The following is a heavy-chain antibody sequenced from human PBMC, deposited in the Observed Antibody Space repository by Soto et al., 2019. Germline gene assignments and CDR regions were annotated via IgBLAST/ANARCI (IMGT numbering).Heavy chain of an antibody. Sequence: GEPLNISCQGSGYSFTSSGLGWVRQVPGKGLEWMGIIFPGDSDTRYSPSFQGQVTISADKSISTAYLQWSSLKASDTAMYYWARHGYSGYDCPFDYCGQGTLVTVSS. D-gene: IGHD5-12*01. CDR1: GYSFTSSG. CDR2: IFPGDSDT. J-gene: IGHJ4*02. V-gene: IGHV5-51*01. CDR3: ARHGYSGYDCPFDY.